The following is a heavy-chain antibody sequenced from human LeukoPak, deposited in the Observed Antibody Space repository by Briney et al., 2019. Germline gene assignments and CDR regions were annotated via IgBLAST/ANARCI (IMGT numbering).Heavy chain of an antibody. CDR2: IKQDGSEK. V-gene: IGHV3-7*02. CDR3: ARVGGFSSSSRGYYFDY. D-gene: IGHD6-6*01. CDR1: GFTFSSYW. Sequence: GGSLRLSCAASGFTFSSYWMNWVRQAPGKGLEWVANIKQDGSEKYYVDSVKGRFTISRDNAKNSLYLQMNSLRAEDTAVYYCARVGGFSSSSRGYYFDYWGQGTLVTVSS. J-gene: IGHJ4*02.